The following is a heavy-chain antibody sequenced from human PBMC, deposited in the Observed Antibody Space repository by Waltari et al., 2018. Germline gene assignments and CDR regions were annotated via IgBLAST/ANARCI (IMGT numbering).Heavy chain of an antibody. V-gene: IGHV4-39*07. CDR1: CGSISSSSYY. CDR3: ARGVVRGARTFDY. CDR2: IYYSGST. D-gene: IGHD3-10*01. Sequence: QLQLQESGPGLVTPSETLSLTCTVSCGSISSSSYYWGWIRQPPGKGLEGIGSIYYSGSTYYNPSLKSRVTISVDTSKNQFSLKLSSVTAADTAVYYCARGVVRGARTFDYWGQGTLVTVSS. J-gene: IGHJ4*02.